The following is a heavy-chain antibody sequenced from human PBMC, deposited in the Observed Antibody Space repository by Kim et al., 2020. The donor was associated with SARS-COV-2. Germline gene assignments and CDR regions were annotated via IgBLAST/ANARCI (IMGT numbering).Heavy chain of an antibody. V-gene: IGHV3-48*03. CDR1: GFTFSNYE. CDR3: ARTGITMFRGVKKNHWFDP. D-gene: IGHD3-10*01. J-gene: IGHJ5*02. Sequence: GGSLRLSCAASGFTFSNYEMNWVRQAPGKGLEWISYISSSGSIIYYADSVKGRFTISRDNAKNSLYLQMNSLRAEDTAVYHCARTGITMFRGVKKNHWFDPWGQGTVVTVSS. CDR2: ISSSGSII.